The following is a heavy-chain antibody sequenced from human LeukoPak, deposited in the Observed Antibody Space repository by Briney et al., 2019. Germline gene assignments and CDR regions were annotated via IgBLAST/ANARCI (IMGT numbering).Heavy chain of an antibody. J-gene: IGHJ4*02. CDR2: INHSGST. Sequence: KPSETLSLTRAVYGGSFSGYYWSWIRQPPGKGLEWIGEINHSGSTNYNPSLKSRVTISVDTSKNQFSLKLSSVTAADTAVYYCARVGYSSSWRTDYWGQGTLVTVSS. CDR3: ARVGYSSSWRTDY. V-gene: IGHV4-34*01. CDR1: GGSFSGYY. D-gene: IGHD6-13*01.